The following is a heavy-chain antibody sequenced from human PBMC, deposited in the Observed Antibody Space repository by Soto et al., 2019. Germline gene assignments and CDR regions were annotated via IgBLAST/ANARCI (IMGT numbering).Heavy chain of an antibody. J-gene: IGHJ3*02. D-gene: IGHD5-12*01. V-gene: IGHV3-23*01. Sequence: EAQWLESGGELIQPGGSLRLSCAASGFTYSSHGMSWVRQAPGKGLEWIAGLSRGGGSTYYADSVKGRFTISRDNSKNTLDLIMNSLRVEDTALYYCARDGQYRTDGFDIWGQGTMVTVSS. CDR1: GFTYSSHG. CDR3: ARDGQYRTDGFDI. CDR2: LSRGGGST.